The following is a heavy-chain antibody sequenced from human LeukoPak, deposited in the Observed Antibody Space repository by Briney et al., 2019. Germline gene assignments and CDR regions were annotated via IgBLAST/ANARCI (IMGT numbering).Heavy chain of an antibody. J-gene: IGHJ4*02. CDR2: ITPIFGMP. CDR3: ARGWLAETIMVTPYNY. CDR1: GDTFSSYD. V-gene: IGHV1-69*13. D-gene: IGHD4-23*01. Sequence: GASVKVSCKASGDTFSSYDISWVRQAPGQGLEWIGGITPIFGMPNYAQKFQGRVTITADESTRTAYMELRSLRSEDTAVYYCARGWLAETIMVTPYNYWGQGTLVTVSS.